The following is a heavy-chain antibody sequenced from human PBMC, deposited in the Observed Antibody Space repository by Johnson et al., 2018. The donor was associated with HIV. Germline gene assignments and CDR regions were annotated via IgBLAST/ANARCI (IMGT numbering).Heavy chain of an antibody. V-gene: IGHV3-9*01. CDR2: ISWNSGSI. Sequence: VQLVESGGGLVQPGRSLRLSCAASGFTFNDYATHWVRQAPGKGLEWVSGISWNSGSIGYADSVKGRFTISRDNAKNSLYLQMNSLRAEDTALYYCAKDIGPRMGPDAFDIWGQGTMVTVSS. CDR1: GFTFNDYA. D-gene: IGHD2-8*01. J-gene: IGHJ3*02. CDR3: AKDIGPRMGPDAFDI.